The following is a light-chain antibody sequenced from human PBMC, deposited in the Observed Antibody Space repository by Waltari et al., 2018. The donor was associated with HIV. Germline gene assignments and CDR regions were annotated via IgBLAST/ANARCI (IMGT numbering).Light chain of an antibody. V-gene: IGLV1-44*01. CDR1: SSNIAANT. J-gene: IGLJ3*02. CDR2: SNN. Sequence: QSVLTQSPSASGTPGQRVTISCSGSSSNIAANTVSWYQQFSGTAPKLLIHSNNQRPPGVTDRFSGTKSGTAASLAISGLQSEEEADYYCAAWDDGVNGWVFGGGTKLTVL. CDR3: AAWDDGVNGWV.